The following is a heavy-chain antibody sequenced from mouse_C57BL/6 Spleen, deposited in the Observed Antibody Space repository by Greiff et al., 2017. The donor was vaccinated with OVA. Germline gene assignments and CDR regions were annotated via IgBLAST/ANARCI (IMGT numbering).Heavy chain of an antibody. CDR3: AREDSSGYGFAC. CDR2: IHPNSGST. J-gene: IGHJ3*01. V-gene: IGHV1-64*01. CDR1: GYTFTSYW. D-gene: IGHD3-2*02. Sequence: QVQLQQPGAELVKPGASVKLSCKASGYTFTSYWMHWVKQRPGQGLEWIGMIHPNSGSTNYNEKFKSKATLTVDKSSSTAYMQLSSLTSEDSAVYYCAREDSSGYGFACWGQRALVTVSA.